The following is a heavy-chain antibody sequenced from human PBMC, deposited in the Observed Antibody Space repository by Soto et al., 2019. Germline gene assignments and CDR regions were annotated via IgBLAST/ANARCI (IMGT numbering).Heavy chain of an antibody. D-gene: IGHD6-19*01. CDR3: ARETGLRSSGWSYYFDF. Sequence: EVQLVESGGGMVQPGGSLRVSCAASGFTLSSYSMHWVHQAPGKGLEWVSYISGSGGTIYYADSVKGRFTISRDNAKNSLSVQMNSLRDEDTAVYFCARETGLRSSGWSYYFDFLGQGTRVTVSS. CDR1: GFTLSSYS. J-gene: IGHJ4*02. V-gene: IGHV3-48*02. CDR2: ISGSGGTI.